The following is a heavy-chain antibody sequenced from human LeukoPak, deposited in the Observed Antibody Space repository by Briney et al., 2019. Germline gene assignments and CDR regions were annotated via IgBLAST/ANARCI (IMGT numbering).Heavy chain of an antibody. CDR1: GGTFSSYA. CDR2: IIPILGIA. D-gene: IGHD6-13*01. CDR3: ARQVGSSHFHCY. V-gene: IGHV1-69*04. J-gene: IGHJ4*02. Sequence: SVKVSCKASGGTFSSYAISWVRQAPGQGLGWMGRIIPILGIANYAQKFQGRVTITADKSTSTAYMELSSLRSEDTAVYYCARQVGSSHFHCYWGKGTLVTVSS.